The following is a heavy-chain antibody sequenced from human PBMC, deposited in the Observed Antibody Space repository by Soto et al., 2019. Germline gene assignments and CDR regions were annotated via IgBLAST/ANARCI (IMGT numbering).Heavy chain of an antibody. V-gene: IGHV3-30-3*01. J-gene: IGHJ4*02. CDR3: ARTTTVAGTPEFDY. CDR1: GFTFSSVS. CDR2: ISYDGSTK. D-gene: IGHD6-19*01. Sequence: QVQLVESGGGVVQPGRSLRLSCAASGFTFSSVSLHWVRQAPGKGLEWLALISYDGSTKYNADSVKGRFTGSRDNSNNTLSLQLSSLRPEDTAVYYCARTTTVAGTPEFDYWGQGTLVTVSS.